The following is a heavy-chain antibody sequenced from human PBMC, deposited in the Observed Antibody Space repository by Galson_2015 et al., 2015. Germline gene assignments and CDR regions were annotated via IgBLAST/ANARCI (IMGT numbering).Heavy chain of an antibody. CDR2: ITGIGDST. J-gene: IGHJ4*02. CDR3: ARAGYCSGGSCRTYYFDY. CDR1: GFTFSRYA. Sequence: SLRLSCAASGFTFSRYAMRWVRQAPGKGLEWVSAITGIGDSTYLADSVKGRFTISRDNSKNTLYMQMNSLRAEDTAVYYCARAGYCSGGSCRTYYFDYWGQGTLVTVSS. V-gene: IGHV3-23*01. D-gene: IGHD2-15*01.